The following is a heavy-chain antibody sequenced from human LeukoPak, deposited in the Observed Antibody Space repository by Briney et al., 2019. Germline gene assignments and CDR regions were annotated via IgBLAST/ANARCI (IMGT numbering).Heavy chain of an antibody. J-gene: IGHJ4*02. Sequence: SETLSLTCTVSGGSISRFHWSWIRQPPGKGLEWIGYISYSGSTNYNPSLKSRVTISVDTSQNQFSLKLSSVTASDTAVYYCARLPHYYDTYYFDYWGQGTLVTVSS. CDR1: GGSISRFH. CDR2: ISYSGST. V-gene: IGHV4-59*08. D-gene: IGHD3-22*01. CDR3: ARLPHYYDTYYFDY.